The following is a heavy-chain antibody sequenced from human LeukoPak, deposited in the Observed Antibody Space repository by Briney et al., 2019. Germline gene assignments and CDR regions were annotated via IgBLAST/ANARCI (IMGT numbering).Heavy chain of an antibody. CDR2: IYSGGRT. V-gene: IGHV3-66*01. D-gene: IGHD3-22*01. J-gene: IGHJ3*02. CDR1: GFTVSSNY. Sequence: GGSLRLSCAASGFTVSSNYMNWVRQAPGKGLEWVSVIYSGGRTYYADSVKGRFTTSRDNSKNTLYLQMNSLRAEDTAVYYCARAPDGYEAFDIWGQGTMVTVSS. CDR3: ARAPDGYEAFDI.